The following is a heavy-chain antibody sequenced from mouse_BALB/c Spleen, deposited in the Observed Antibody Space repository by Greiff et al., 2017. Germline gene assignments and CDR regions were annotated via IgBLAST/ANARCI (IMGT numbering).Heavy chain of an antibody. J-gene: IGHJ3*01. Sequence: EVMLVESGGGLVKPGGSLKLSCAASGFTFSSYAMSWVRQTPEKRLEWVASISSGGSTSYPDSVKGRFTISRDNARNILYLQMSSLRSEDPAMYYCARDGYGFAYWGQGTLVTVSA. V-gene: IGHV5-6-5*01. CDR1: GFTFSSYA. CDR3: ARDGYGFAY. D-gene: IGHD2-2*01. CDR2: ISSGGST.